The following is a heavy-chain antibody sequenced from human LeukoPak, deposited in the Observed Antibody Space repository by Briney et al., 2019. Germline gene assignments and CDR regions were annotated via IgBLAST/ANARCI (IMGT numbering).Heavy chain of an antibody. CDR1: GFTFSDFY. CDR3: TRDPRLTDY. CDR2: ISPTGSDI. V-gene: IGHV3-11*04. J-gene: IGHJ4*02. Sequence: GGSLRLSCAASGFTFSDFYMTWIRQAPGKGLECLSYISPTGSDISYADSVKGRFTISRDNAKNSLYLQMNSLRDDDTAVYYCTRDPRLTDYWGQGTLVTVSS.